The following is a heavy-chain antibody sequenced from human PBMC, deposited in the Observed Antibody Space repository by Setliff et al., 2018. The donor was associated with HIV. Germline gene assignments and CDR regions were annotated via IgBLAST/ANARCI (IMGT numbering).Heavy chain of an antibody. CDR3: ARHASTWYYESSGPHFDY. CDR2: ISADNGNT. Sequence: SVKVSCKASGYTFTGYYMHGVRQAPGQGLEWLGWISADNGNTNYAQKLQARITMTTDTSTSTAYMELRRLRSDDTAVYYCARHASTWYYESSGPHFDYWGQGTLVTVSS. D-gene: IGHD3-22*01. J-gene: IGHJ4*02. CDR1: GYTFTGYY. V-gene: IGHV1-18*04.